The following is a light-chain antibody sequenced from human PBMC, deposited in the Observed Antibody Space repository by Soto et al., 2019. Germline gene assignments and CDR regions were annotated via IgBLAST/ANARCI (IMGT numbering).Light chain of an antibody. J-gene: IGLJ2*01. CDR3: ASYTGNNAWL. V-gene: IGLV2-11*01. Sequence: QSALTQPRSVSASPGQSVTISCTGTSSDVGGYNYVSWYQQHPGKAPKVVVYDVTKRPSGVPDRFSGSKSGNTASLTISGLQTDDEGDYYCASYTGNNAWLFGGGTKLTVL. CDR2: DVT. CDR1: SSDVGGYNY.